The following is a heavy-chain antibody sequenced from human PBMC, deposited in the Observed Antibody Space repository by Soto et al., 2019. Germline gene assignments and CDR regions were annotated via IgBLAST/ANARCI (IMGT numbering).Heavy chain of an antibody. J-gene: IGHJ4*02. CDR1: GLVFSAFA. CDR2: ITGSGGAT. D-gene: IGHD6-19*01. Sequence: GSLILSCAASGLVFSAFAMSWVRQSPGKGLEWVSSITGSGGATYYADSVKGRFTISRDNTKNTLYMQMYGLRAEDTAVYYCAKDRYSSGLFFDYWGQGSLVTVSS. CDR3: AKDRYSSGLFFDY. V-gene: IGHV3-23*01.